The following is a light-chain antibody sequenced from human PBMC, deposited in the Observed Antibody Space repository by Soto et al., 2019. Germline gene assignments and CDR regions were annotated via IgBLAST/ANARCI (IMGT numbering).Light chain of an antibody. CDR3: QSYGASRA. J-gene: IGKJ1*01. V-gene: IGKV3-20*01. CDR2: GAS. CDR1: QTVSGNY. Sequence: ESVLTQSPGTLSLSPGEGATLSCRASQTVSGNYLAWYQQKPGQAPRLLIYGASSRATGIPGRFSGSGSGTDFTLTTSRLEPEDFAVYFCQSYGASRAFGQGTKVQIK.